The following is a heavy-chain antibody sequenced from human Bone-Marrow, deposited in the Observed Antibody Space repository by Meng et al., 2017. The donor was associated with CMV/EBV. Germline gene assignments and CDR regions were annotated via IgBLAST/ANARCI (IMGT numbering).Heavy chain of an antibody. CDR1: GGSISSGGYY. V-gene: IGHV4-61*08. D-gene: IGHD2-2*01. J-gene: IGHJ6*02. Sequence: GSLRLSCTVSGGSISSGGYYWSWIRQPPGKELEWIGYIYYSGSTNYNPSLKSRVTISVDTSKNQFSLKLSSVTAADTAVYYCARVSPTIHYYYYGMDVWGQGTMVTVSS. CDR3: ARVSPTIHYYYYGMDV. CDR2: IYYSGST.